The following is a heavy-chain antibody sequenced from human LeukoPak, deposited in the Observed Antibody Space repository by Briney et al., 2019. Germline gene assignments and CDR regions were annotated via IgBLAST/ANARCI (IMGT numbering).Heavy chain of an antibody. CDR2: ISYDGSNK. D-gene: IGHD6-19*01. CDR3: AKDAVAGTPLHYYYYYGMDV. Sequence: GRSLRLSCAASGFTFSSYGMHWVHQAPGKGLEWVAVISYDGSNKYYADSVKGRFTISRDNSKNTLYLQMNSLRAEDTAVYYCAKDAVAGTPLHYYYYYGMDVWGQGTTVTVSS. J-gene: IGHJ6*02. V-gene: IGHV3-30*18. CDR1: GFTFSSYG.